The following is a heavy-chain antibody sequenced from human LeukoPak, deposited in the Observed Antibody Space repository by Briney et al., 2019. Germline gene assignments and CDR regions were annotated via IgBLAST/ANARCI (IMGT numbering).Heavy chain of an antibody. V-gene: IGHV3-7*01. CDR3: ARVPNVVHFDY. Sequence: PGGSLRLSCAASGFTFSSYWMSWVRQAPGKGLEWVANIKQDGSEKYYVDSVKGRFTTSRDNAKNSLYLQMNSLRAEDTAVYYCARVPNVVHFDYWGEGTLVTVSS. CDR2: IKQDGSEK. J-gene: IGHJ4*02. CDR1: GFTFSSYW. D-gene: IGHD2-15*01.